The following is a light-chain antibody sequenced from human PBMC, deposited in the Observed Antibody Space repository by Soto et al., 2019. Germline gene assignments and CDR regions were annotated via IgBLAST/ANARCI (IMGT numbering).Light chain of an antibody. CDR2: DVN. Sequence: QSALTQPRSVSGSPGQSVTISCTGTSSDVGGYNYVSWYQQHPGKAPKHIIYDVNKRPSRVPGRLSASKFCNTASLTISGLQAEEEADYYCFSYSGGNTHVLFGGGTKVTV. V-gene: IGLV2-11*01. CDR3: FSYSGGNTHVL. CDR1: SSDVGGYNY. J-gene: IGLJ2*01.